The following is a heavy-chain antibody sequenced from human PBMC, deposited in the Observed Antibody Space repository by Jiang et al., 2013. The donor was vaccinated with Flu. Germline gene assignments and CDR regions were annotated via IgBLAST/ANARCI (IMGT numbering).Heavy chain of an antibody. CDR3: ARGVVVVPAKRGNMDV. V-gene: IGHV1-69*06. Sequence: SSVKVSCKASGGTFSSYAISWVRQAPGQGLEWMGGIIPIFGTANYAQKFQGRVTITADKSTSTAYMELSSLRSEDTAVYYCARGVVVVPAKRGNMDVWGQGATVTVSS. CDR2: IIPIFGTA. CDR1: GGTFSSYA. J-gene: IGHJ6*02. D-gene: IGHD2-2*01.